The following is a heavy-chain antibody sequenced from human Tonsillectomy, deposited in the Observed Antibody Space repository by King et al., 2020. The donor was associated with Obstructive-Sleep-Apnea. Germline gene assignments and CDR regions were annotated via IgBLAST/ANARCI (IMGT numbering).Heavy chain of an antibody. Sequence: VQLVESGGGVVQPGRSLRLSCAASGFTFSSYAMHWVRQAPGKGLEWVAVISYDGSNKYYADSGKGRFTISRDNSKTTLYLQMNSLRAEDTAVYYCASLVLRFLEWFNYGMDVWGQGTTVTVSS. V-gene: IGHV3-30*04. CDR3: ASLVLRFLEWFNYGMDV. CDR2: ISYDGSNK. CDR1: GFTFSSYA. D-gene: IGHD3-3*01. J-gene: IGHJ6*02.